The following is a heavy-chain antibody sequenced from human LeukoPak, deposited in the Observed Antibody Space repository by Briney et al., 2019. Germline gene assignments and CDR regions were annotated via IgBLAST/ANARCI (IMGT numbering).Heavy chain of an antibody. CDR1: GYTFTGYY. Sequence: ASVKVSCKASGYTFTGYYMHWVRQAPGQGLEWMGWINPNSGGTNYAQKFQGRVTMTRDTSISTAYMELSRLRSDDTAVYYCARGGIVVVPAYYYYYMDVWGKGTTVTISS. V-gene: IGHV1-2*02. CDR2: INPNSGGT. J-gene: IGHJ6*03. CDR3: ARGGIVVVPAYYYYYMDV. D-gene: IGHD2-2*01.